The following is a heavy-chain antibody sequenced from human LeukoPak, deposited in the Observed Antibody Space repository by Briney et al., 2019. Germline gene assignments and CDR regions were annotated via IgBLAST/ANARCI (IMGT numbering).Heavy chain of an antibody. D-gene: IGHD3-10*01. CDR2: ISSSSSYI. CDR1: GFTFSSYS. V-gene: IGHV3-21*01. CDR3: ARFGRSGDYYYYYYMDV. Sequence: GGSLRLSCAASGFTFSSYSMNWVRQAPGKGLEWVSSISSSSSYIYYADSVKGRFTTSRDNAKNSLYLQMNSLRAEDTAVYCCARFGRSGDYYYYYYMDVWGKGTTVTVSS. J-gene: IGHJ6*03.